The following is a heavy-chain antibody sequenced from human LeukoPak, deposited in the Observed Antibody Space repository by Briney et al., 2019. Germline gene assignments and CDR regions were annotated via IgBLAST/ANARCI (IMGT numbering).Heavy chain of an antibody. CDR2: ISGSGGST. D-gene: IGHD3-3*01. CDR1: GFTFSSYA. J-gene: IGHJ4*02. CDR3: AKRRYDFWSGYKDLAY. V-gene: IGHV3-23*01. Sequence: GGSLRLSCAASGFTFSSYAMSWVRQAPGKGLEWVSVISGSGGSTYYADSVKGRFTVSRDNSKNTLYLQMNSLRAEDTAVYYCAKRRYDFWSGYKDLAYWGQGTLVTVS.